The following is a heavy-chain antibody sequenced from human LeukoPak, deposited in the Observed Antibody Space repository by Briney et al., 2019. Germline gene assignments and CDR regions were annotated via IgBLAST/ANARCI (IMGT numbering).Heavy chain of an antibody. CDR3: ARDKNKYPNPYYYIDV. D-gene: IGHD1/OR15-1a*01. CDR2: IYISGST. Sequence: SETLSLACTVSGASITSYYWGWIWQPAGKGPERIGRIYISGSTNYNPSLKSRVTMSVDTSKNQFSLKLSSVTAADTAVYYCARDKNKYPNPYYYIDVWGKGTTVTVSS. J-gene: IGHJ6*03. CDR1: GASITSYY. V-gene: IGHV4-4*07.